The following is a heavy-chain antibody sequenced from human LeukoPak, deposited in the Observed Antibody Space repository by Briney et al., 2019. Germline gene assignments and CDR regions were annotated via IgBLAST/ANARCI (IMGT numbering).Heavy chain of an antibody. Sequence: ASVKVSCKVSGYTFTDYYMHWVQQASGKGLEWMGLVDPEDGETIYAEKFQGRVTITADTSTDTAYMELSSLRSEDTAVYYCATKYCSSTSCGKHDAFDIWGQGTMVTVSS. D-gene: IGHD2-2*01. V-gene: IGHV1-69-2*01. CDR2: VDPEDGET. J-gene: IGHJ3*02. CDR3: ATKYCSSTSCGKHDAFDI. CDR1: GYTFTDYY.